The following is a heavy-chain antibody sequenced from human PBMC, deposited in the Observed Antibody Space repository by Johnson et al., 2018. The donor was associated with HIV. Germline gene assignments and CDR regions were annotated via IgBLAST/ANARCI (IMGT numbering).Heavy chain of an antibody. Sequence: VQLVESGGVVVQPGGSLRLSCAASGFTFDDYAMHWVRQAPGKGLEWVSLISWDGGSTYYADSVKGRFTISRDNSKNSLYLQMNSLRAEDTALYYCAKDNGDRGYSSSWYGPDDAFDIWGQGTMVTVSS. D-gene: IGHD6-13*01. CDR3: AKDNGDRGYSSSWYGPDDAFDI. CDR1: GFTFDDYA. V-gene: IGHV3-43D*03. J-gene: IGHJ3*02. CDR2: ISWDGGST.